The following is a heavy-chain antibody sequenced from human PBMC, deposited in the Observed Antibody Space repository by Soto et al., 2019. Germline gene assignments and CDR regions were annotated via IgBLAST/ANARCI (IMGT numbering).Heavy chain of an antibody. Sequence: SETLSLTCTVSGGSISSGGYYWSWIRQHPGKGLEWIGYIYYSGSTYYNPSLKSRVTISVDTSKNQFSLKLSSVTAADTAVYYCARSGSYFESNWFDPWGQGTLVTVSS. D-gene: IGHD1-26*01. V-gene: IGHV4-31*03. CDR2: IYYSGST. CDR1: GGSISSGGYY. CDR3: ARSGSYFESNWFDP. J-gene: IGHJ5*02.